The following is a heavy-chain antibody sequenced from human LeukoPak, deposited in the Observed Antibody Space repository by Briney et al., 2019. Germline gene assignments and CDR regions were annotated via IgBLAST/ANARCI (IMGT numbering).Heavy chain of an antibody. V-gene: IGHV4-39*07. CDR3: ASDDHSSSFHNWFDP. CDR2: IYYSGST. J-gene: IGHJ5*02. CDR1: RGSISSGSYY. D-gene: IGHD6-6*01. Sequence: SETLSLTCTVSRGSISSGSYYWGWIRQPPGKGLEWIGSIYYSGSTYYNPSLKSRVTISVDTSKNQFSLKLSSVTAADTAVYYCASDDHSSSFHNWFDPWGQGTLVTVSS.